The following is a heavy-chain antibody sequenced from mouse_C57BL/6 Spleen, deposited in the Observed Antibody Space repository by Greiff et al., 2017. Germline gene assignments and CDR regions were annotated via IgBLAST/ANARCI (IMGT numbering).Heavy chain of an antibody. V-gene: IGHV1-85*01. CDR2: LYPRDGCS. Sequence: VQLQQSGPELVKPGASVKLSCKASGYTFTSYDINWVKQRPGQGLEWIGWLYPRDGCSKYNEKFKGKATLTVDTSSSTAYMELHSLTSEDSAVYFCARDGNYVFYFDYWGQGTTLTVSS. J-gene: IGHJ2*01. D-gene: IGHD2-1*01. CDR3: ARDGNYVFYFDY. CDR1: GYTFTSYD.